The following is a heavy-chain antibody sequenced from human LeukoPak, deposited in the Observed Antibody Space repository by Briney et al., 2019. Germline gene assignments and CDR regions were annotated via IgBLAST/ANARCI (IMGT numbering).Heavy chain of an antibody. V-gene: IGHV4-59*01. CDR2: IYHSGST. Sequence: SETLSLTCTVSGGSISTYYWNWIRQPPGKGLEWIGYIYHSGSTNYNPSLQSRVTISVDTSKNQFSLNLNSVTAADTAEYYCARGGAARLHFQNWGQGTLVTVSS. CDR3: ARGGAARLHFQN. D-gene: IGHD6-6*01. J-gene: IGHJ1*01. CDR1: GGSISTYY.